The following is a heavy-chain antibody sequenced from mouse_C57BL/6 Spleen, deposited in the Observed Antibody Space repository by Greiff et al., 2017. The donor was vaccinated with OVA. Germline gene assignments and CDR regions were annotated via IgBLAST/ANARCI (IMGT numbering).Heavy chain of an antibody. CDR2: IRSKSNNYAT. CDR3: VRNSDWFAY. Sequence: DAGGGLVQPKGSLKLSCAASGFSFNTYAMNWVRQAPGKGLEWVARIRSKSNNYATYYADSVKDRFTISRDDSESMLYLQMNNLKTEDTAMYYCVRNSDWFAYWGQGTLVTVSA. V-gene: IGHV10-1*01. J-gene: IGHJ3*01. CDR1: GFSFNTYA.